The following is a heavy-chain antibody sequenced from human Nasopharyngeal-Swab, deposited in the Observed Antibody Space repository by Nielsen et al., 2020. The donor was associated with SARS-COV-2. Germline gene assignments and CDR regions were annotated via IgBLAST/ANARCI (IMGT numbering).Heavy chain of an antibody. CDR1: GDSIRSSNW. V-gene: IGHV4-4*02. D-gene: IGHD3-22*01. CDR3: ARGGVAYNDNTEGLDY. J-gene: IGHJ4*02. CDR2: TYYSGTT. Sequence: SETLSLTCAVSGDSIRSSNWWSWVRQPPGKGLEWIGETYYSGTTNYSPSLTSRVTISVDKSTNQFSLRLTSVTAADTAVYYCARGGVAYNDNTEGLDYWGRGALVTVSS.